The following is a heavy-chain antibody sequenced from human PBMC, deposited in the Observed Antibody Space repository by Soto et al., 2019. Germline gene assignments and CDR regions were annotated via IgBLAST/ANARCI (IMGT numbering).Heavy chain of an antibody. CDR3: ASDSSGPY. J-gene: IGHJ4*02. D-gene: IGHD3-22*01. Sequence: EVQVVESGGGLVKPGGSLRLSCAASGFSFSHYTMNWVRQPPGKGLEWVSAISGNSNYIYYKDSVKGRFTISRDNAKDSLYLQMNSLPDEDTAVYYCASDSSGPYWGQGTLVSVSS. CDR1: GFSFSHYT. CDR2: ISGNSNYI. V-gene: IGHV3-21*01.